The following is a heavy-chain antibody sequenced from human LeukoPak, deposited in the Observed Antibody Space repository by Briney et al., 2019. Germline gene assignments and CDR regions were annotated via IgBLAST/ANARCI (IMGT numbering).Heavy chain of an antibody. CDR2: ISTFNGNT. CDR1: GYIFTSYG. CDR3: ARAGYCSDGGCQNRYHMDV. V-gene: IGHV1-18*01. Sequence: ASVKVSCKASGYIFTSYGITWVRQAPGQGLQWVGWISTFNGNTNYTPKLQGRVTVTTDTSTRTAYLDLRSLRSDDTAVYYCARAGYCSDGGCQNRYHMDVWGQGTTVIVSS. D-gene: IGHD2-15*01. J-gene: IGHJ6*02.